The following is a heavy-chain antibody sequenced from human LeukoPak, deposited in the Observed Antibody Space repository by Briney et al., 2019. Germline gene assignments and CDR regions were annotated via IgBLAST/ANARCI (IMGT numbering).Heavy chain of an antibody. V-gene: IGHV4-31*03. CDR1: GGSISSGFYY. CDR2: IYYSGST. CDR3: ARHRGGSYYENIYFDY. J-gene: IGHJ4*02. D-gene: IGHD1-26*01. Sequence: SQTLSLTCTVSGGSISSGFYYWSWIRQHPGKGLEWIGYIYYSGSTSYNPSLKSRVTMSVDTSKNQFSLKLSSVTAADTAVYYCARHRGGSYYENIYFDYWGQGTLVTVSS.